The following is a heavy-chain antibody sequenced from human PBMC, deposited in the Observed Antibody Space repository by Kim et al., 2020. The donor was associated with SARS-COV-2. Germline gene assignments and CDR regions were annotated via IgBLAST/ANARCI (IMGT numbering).Heavy chain of an antibody. CDR2: IYYSGST. J-gene: IGHJ5*02. Sequence: SETLSLTCTVSGGSISSGGYYWNWIRQHPGKGLEWIGYIYYSGSTYYNPSLKSRVTISVDTSKNQFSLKLSSVTAADTAVYYCARDLNCSGGSCYHPLGWFDPWGQGTLVTVSS. D-gene: IGHD2-15*01. CDR1: GGSISSGGYY. CDR3: ARDLNCSGGSCYHPLGWFDP. V-gene: IGHV4-31*03.